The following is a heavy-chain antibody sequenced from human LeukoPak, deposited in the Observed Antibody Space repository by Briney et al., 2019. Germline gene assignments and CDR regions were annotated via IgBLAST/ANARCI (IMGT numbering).Heavy chain of an antibody. V-gene: IGHV6-1*01. CDR3: ARAQANWGSWYFDL. CDR2: TYSRSKWYN. J-gene: IGHJ2*01. D-gene: IGHD7-27*01. Sequence: RTYSRSKWYNDYAVSVKSRITIIPDTSKNQFSLQLNSVTPEDTAVYYCARAQANWGSWYFDLWGRGTLVTVSS.